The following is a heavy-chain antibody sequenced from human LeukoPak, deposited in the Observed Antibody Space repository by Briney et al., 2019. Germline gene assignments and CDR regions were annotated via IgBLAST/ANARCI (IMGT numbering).Heavy chain of an antibody. CDR3: AVTYYYDSSGYDY. J-gene: IGHJ4*02. V-gene: IGHV4-39*01. CDR2: IYYSGST. CDR1: GGSISSSSYY. Sequence: PSETLSLTCTVSGGSISSSSYYWGWIRQPPGKGLEWIGSIYYSGSTYYNPSLKSRVTISVDTSKNQFSLKLSSVTAADTAVYYCAVTYYYDSSGYDYWGQGTLVTVSS. D-gene: IGHD3-22*01.